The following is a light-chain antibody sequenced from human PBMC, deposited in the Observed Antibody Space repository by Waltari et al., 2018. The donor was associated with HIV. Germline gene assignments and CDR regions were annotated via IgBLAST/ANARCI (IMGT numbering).Light chain of an antibody. CDR3: SSYAGSKDLWI. Sequence: HSALTQPPSASGSPGQSVTISCTGTYRDVGGFNYVSWYQQFPGKAPKVIIYEVSKRPSGVPDRFAGSKSGNTASLTVSGLQAEDEADYYCSSYAGSKDLWIFGGGTKLTVL. V-gene: IGLV2-8*01. CDR2: EVS. J-gene: IGLJ2*01. CDR1: YRDVGGFNY.